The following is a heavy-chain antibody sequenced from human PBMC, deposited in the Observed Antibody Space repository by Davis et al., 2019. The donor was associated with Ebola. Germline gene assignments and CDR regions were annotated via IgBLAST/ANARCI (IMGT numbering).Heavy chain of an antibody. D-gene: IGHD6-13*01. Sequence: ASVKVSCKASGFTLTNYAIHWVRQAPGQRLEWMGWISAYNGNTNYAQKLQGRVTMTTDTSTSTAYMELRSLRSDDTAVYYCARDRGLIAAAGTVDYWGQGTLVTVSS. CDR3: ARDRGLIAAAGTVDY. CDR1: GFTLTNYA. V-gene: IGHV1-18*01. J-gene: IGHJ4*02. CDR2: ISAYNGNT.